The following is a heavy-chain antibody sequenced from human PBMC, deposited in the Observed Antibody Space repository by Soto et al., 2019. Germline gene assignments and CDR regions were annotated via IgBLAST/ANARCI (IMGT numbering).Heavy chain of an antibody. CDR1: GFTLSRSW. CDR3: GTIFDF. CDR2: IDGNGGIP. V-gene: IGHV3-74*01. J-gene: IGHJ4*02. Sequence: EVQLVESGGGLAQPGGSLRLSCAASGFTLSRSWMHWVRQVPGKGLEWVARIDGNGGIPRYADSVKGRCTISRDNAKNALYLQMNSLRAEDTAVYYCGTIFDFWGQGTLVTVCS.